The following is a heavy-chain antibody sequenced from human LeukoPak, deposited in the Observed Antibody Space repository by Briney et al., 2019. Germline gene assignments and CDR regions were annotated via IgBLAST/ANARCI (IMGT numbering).Heavy chain of an antibody. CDR3: ARAKNTAMITR. V-gene: IGHV4-39*07. D-gene: IGHD5-18*01. J-gene: IGHJ4*02. Sequence: PSETLSLTCTVSGSSISSSSYYWGWIRQPPGKGLEWIGSIYYSGSTYYNPSLKSRVTISLDTSKNQFSLNLSSVTAADTAVYYCARAKNTAMITRWGQGTLVTVSS. CDR1: GSSISSSSYY. CDR2: IYYSGST.